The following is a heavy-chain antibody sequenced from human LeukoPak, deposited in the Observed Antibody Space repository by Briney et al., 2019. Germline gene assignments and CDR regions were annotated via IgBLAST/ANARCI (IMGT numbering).Heavy chain of an antibody. V-gene: IGHV3-21*01. J-gene: IGHJ4*02. Sequence: GGSLRLSCAASGFTFSTYNMNWVRQAPRKGLEWVSSIPSSSSSIYYAVSVNGRFTISRDHAKNSLYLQMNSLRAEDTAVYYCAREDYDILTGYYYIDYWGQGTLVTVSS. D-gene: IGHD3-9*01. CDR3: AREDYDILTGYYYIDY. CDR1: GFTFSTYN. CDR2: IPSSSSSI.